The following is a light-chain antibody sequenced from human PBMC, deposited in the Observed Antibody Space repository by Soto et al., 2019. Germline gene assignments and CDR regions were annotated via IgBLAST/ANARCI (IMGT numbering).Light chain of an antibody. Sequence: EIVRTQSPATLSVSPGERDTLSRRASQSVSSNLAWYQQKPGQAPRLLIYGASTRATGVPARLSGSGSGTEFTLSISSLEPEDFAVYYCQQRSNWPPITFGQVTRLEIK. CDR2: GAS. J-gene: IGKJ5*01. CDR3: QQRSNWPPIT. V-gene: IGKV3-15*01. CDR1: QSVSSN.